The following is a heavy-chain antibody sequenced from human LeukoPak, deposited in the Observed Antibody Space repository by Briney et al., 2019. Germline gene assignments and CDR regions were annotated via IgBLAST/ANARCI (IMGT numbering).Heavy chain of an antibody. V-gene: IGHV1-18*01. D-gene: IGHD2-2*01. CDR3: ARDSGPLGYCSSTSCYIDP. J-gene: IGHJ5*02. CDR2: ISAYNGNT. CDR1: GYTFTSYG. Sequence: ASVKVSCKASGYTFTSYGISWVRQAPGQGLEWMGWISAYNGNTNYAQKLQGRVTMTTDTSTSTAYMELRCLRSDDTAVYYCARDSGPLGYCSSTSCYIDPWGQGTLVTVSS.